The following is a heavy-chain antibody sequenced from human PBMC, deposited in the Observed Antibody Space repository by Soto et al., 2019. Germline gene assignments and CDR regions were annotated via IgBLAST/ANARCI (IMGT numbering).Heavy chain of an antibody. CDR1: GYMFTKYW. J-gene: IGHJ6*02. Sequence: PVEYRKISCKGSGYMFTKYWIAWVRQLPGKGLEWVGIIDPADSDDRYSPSFEGQVTISVDKSISTAYLQWSSLKASDTAMYYCARLSIVVVPAATDYGMDVWGQGTTVTVSS. V-gene: IGHV5-51*01. CDR2: IDPADSDD. CDR3: ARLSIVVVPAATDYGMDV. D-gene: IGHD2-2*01.